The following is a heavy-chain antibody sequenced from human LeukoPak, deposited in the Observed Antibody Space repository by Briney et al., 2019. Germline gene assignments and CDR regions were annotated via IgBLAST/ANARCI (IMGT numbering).Heavy chain of an antibody. J-gene: IGHJ6*03. V-gene: IGHV1-2*02. Sequence: ASVKVSCKASGYTFTDYYMHWVRQAPGQGLEWMGWINPNNGGTNYAQKFQGRVTMTRDTSISTAYMELGRLSSDDTAVYYCARQLSGYENYYYYYYMDVWGKGTTVTVSS. CDR1: GYTFTDYY. CDR2: INPNNGGT. D-gene: IGHD5-12*01. CDR3: ARQLSGYENYYYYYYMDV.